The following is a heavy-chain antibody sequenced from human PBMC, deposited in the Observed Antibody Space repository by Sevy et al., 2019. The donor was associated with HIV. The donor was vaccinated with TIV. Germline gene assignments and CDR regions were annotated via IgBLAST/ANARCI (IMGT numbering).Heavy chain of an antibody. V-gene: IGHV1-8*01. D-gene: IGHD2-2*02. J-gene: IGHJ4*02. Sequence: GESLKISCTASGYTFTNYDIHWLRQAPGQGLEWLAWMNPNSGVTGYAPKFQGRVTLTRSTPISTAYMELSSLRSDDTAVYYCARIYPGLCYWGQGTLVTVSS. CDR1: GYTFTNYD. CDR3: ARIYPGLCY. CDR2: MNPNSGVT.